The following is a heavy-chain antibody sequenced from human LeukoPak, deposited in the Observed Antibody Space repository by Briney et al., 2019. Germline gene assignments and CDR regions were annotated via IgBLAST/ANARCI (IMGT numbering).Heavy chain of an antibody. J-gene: IGHJ3*02. CDR3: ARELREHGVFDI. D-gene: IGHD1-26*01. V-gene: IGHV3-53*01. Sequence: GGSLRLSCAASGFAVSSNYMSWVRQAPGRGLEWVSEIYSDGSTYYAASVKGRFSISRDNSKNTVYLQMKSLRAEDTAVYYCARELREHGVFDIWGQGTMVTVSS. CDR2: IYSDGST. CDR1: GFAVSSNY.